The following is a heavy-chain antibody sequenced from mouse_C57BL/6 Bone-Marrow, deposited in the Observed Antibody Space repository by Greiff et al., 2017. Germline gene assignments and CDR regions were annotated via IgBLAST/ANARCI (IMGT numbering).Heavy chain of an antibody. V-gene: IGHV2-5*01. CDR2: IWRGGST. Sequence: QVQLQQSGPGLVQPSPSLSITCTVSGFSLTSSGVHWVRQSPGKGLEWLGVIWRGGSTDYNAAFMSRLSITKDNSKSQVFFKMNSLQADDTAIYYWAKILDYYAMDYWGQGTSVTVSS. CDR3: AKILDYYAMDY. J-gene: IGHJ4*01. CDR1: GFSLTSSG.